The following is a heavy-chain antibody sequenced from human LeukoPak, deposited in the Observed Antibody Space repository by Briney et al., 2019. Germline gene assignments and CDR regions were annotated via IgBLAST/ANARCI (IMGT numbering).Heavy chain of an antibody. Sequence: GASVKVSCKAPGYTFTSYGISWVRQAPGQGLEWMGWISAYNGNTNYAQKLQGRVTMTTDTSTSTAYMELRSLRSDDTAVYYCARDPGACSSTSCYFPDYWGQGTLVTVSS. J-gene: IGHJ4*02. CDR2: ISAYNGNT. CDR1: GYTFTSYG. V-gene: IGHV1-18*01. D-gene: IGHD2-2*01. CDR3: ARDPGACSSTSCYFPDY.